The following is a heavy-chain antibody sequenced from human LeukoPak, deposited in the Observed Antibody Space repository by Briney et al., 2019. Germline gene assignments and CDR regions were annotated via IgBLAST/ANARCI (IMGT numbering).Heavy chain of an antibody. Sequence: SVKVSCKASGGTFSSYAISWVRQAPGQGLEWMGGIIPIFGTANYAQKFQGRVTITADESTSTAYMELSSLRSEDTAVYYCATLLGNCGGDCYSDYWGQGTLVTVSS. CDR3: ATLLGNCGGDCYSDY. D-gene: IGHD2-21*02. J-gene: IGHJ4*02. CDR2: IIPIFGTA. V-gene: IGHV1-69*01. CDR1: GGTFSSYA.